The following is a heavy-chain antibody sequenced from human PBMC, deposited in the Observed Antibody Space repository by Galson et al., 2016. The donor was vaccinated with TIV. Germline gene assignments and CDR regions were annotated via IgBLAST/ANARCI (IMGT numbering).Heavy chain of an antibody. D-gene: IGHD2-8*01. CDR3: ARSVSAGSGWVDP. Sequence: QSGAEVKKPGESLRISRKTPGYSFTNYWITWVRQMPGKGLEWMGRIDTRDSYTNYSPTFEGHVTISADKSISTAYLEWPSLKASDSAIYYCARSVSAGSGWVDPWGQGTLVTVSS. CDR1: GYSFTNYW. V-gene: IGHV5-10-1*01. CDR2: IDTRDSYT. J-gene: IGHJ5*02.